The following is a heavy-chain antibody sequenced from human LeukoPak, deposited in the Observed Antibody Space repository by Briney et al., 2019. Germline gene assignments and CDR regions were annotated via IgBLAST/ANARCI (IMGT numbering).Heavy chain of an antibody. CDR2: ISGSGGST. CDR3: AKGAGATAFDI. V-gene: IGHV3-23*01. D-gene: IGHD1-26*01. Sequence: GGSLRLSCAASGFTFSNAWMSWVRQAPGKGLEWVSAISGSGGSTYYADSVKGRFTISRDNSKDTLYLQMNSLRAEDTAVYYCAKGAGATAFDIWGQGTMVTVSS. CDR1: GFTFSNAW. J-gene: IGHJ3*02.